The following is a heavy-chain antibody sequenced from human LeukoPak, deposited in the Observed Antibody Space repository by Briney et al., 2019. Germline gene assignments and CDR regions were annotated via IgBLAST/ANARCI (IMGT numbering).Heavy chain of an antibody. V-gene: IGHV3-64*01. Sequence: GGSLRLSCAASGFTFSSYAMHWVRQAPGKGLEYVSAISSNGGSTYYANSVKGRFTISRDDSKKAVYLQMNSLRAEDTALYYCAKDPSLRTTLPLWGQGTLVTVSS. CDR2: ISSNGGST. CDR1: GFTFSSYA. J-gene: IGHJ4*02. D-gene: IGHD1-1*01. CDR3: AKDPSLRTTLPL.